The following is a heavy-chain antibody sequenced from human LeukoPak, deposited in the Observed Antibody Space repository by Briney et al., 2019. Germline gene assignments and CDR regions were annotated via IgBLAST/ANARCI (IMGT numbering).Heavy chain of an antibody. CDR3: ASFGSSGYYSAAEYFQH. CDR1: GYSISSGFY. J-gene: IGHJ1*01. Sequence: SETLSLTCAVSGYSISSGFYWGWIRPPPGKGLEWIGNMYHSGSTYYNPSLKSRVTISVDTSKNQFFLKLSSVTAADTAVYYCASFGSSGYYSAAEYFQHWGQGTLVTVSS. CDR2: MYHSGST. D-gene: IGHD3-22*01. V-gene: IGHV4-38-2*01.